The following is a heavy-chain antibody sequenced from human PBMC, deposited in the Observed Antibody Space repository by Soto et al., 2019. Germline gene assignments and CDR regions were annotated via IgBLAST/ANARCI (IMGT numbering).Heavy chain of an antibody. D-gene: IGHD6-13*01. J-gene: IGHJ4*02. Sequence: GASVKVSCKASGYTFTSYGISWVRQAPGQGLERMGWISAYNGNTNYAQKLQGRVTMTTDTSTSTAYMEMRSLRSDDTAVYYCARDRGRSSWYYALNDYWGQGTLVTVSS. V-gene: IGHV1-18*01. CDR1: GYTFTSYG. CDR3: ARDRGRSSWYYALNDY. CDR2: ISAYNGNT.